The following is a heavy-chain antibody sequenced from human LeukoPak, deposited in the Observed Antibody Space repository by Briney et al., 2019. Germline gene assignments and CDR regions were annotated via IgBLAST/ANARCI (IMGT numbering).Heavy chain of an antibody. Sequence: ASVKVSCKVSGYTLTELSMHWVRQAPGKGLEWMGGFDPEDGETIYAQKIQGRVTMTEDTSTDTAYMELSSLRSEDTAVYYCVRKGEEYGDYDYWGQGTLVTVSS. CDR1: GYTLTELS. CDR3: VRKGEEYGDYDY. CDR2: FDPEDGET. J-gene: IGHJ4*02. D-gene: IGHD4-17*01. V-gene: IGHV1-24*01.